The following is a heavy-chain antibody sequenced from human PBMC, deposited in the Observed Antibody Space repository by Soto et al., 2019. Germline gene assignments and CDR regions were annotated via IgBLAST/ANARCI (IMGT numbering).Heavy chain of an antibody. D-gene: IGHD6-19*01. V-gene: IGHV3-53*01. CDR2: IYSGGST. Sequence: GGSLRISCAASGFTVSSNYMSWVRQAPGTRLEWVSVIYSGGSTYYADSVKGRFTISRDNSKNTLYLQMNSLRAKVTAVYYCARGLVHLDYCGQGTLVTVSS. CDR3: ARGLVHLDY. J-gene: IGHJ4*02. CDR1: GFTVSSNY.